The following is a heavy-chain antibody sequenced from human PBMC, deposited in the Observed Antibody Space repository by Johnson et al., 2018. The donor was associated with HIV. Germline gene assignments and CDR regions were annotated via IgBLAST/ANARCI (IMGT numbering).Heavy chain of an antibody. CDR2: IYSGGST. D-gene: IGHD2/OR15-2a*01. J-gene: IGHJ3*02. CDR3: ARENVLFNAFDI. CDR1: GFTFSNYA. Sequence: QVQLVESGGGVVQPGRSLRLSCAASGFTFSNYAMHWVRQAPDKGLEWVSVIYSGGSTYYADSVKGRFTISRDNSKNTLYLQMNSLRTEDTAVYYCARENVLFNAFDIWGQGTMVTVSS. V-gene: IGHV3-NL1*01.